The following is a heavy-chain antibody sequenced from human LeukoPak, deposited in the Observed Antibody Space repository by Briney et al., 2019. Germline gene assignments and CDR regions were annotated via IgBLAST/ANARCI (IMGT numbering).Heavy chain of an antibody. J-gene: IGHJ3*02. CDR3: AREPITMVRGVIIFDAFDI. CDR1: GYTLTELS. V-gene: IGHV1-24*01. CDR2: FDPEDGET. Sequence: GASVKVSCKVSGYTLTELSMHWVRQAPGKGLEWMGGFDPEDGETIYAQKFQGRVTMTEDTSTDTAYMELSSLRSEDTAVYYCAREPITMVRGVIIFDAFDIWGQGTMVTVSS. D-gene: IGHD3-10*01.